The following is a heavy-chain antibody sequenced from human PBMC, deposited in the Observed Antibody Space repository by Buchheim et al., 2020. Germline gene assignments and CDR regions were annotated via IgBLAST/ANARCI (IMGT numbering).Heavy chain of an antibody. CDR2: ISSSSSYI. CDR3: ALGIAGSGWQFDY. J-gene: IGHJ4*02. CDR1: GFTFSSYS. D-gene: IGHD6-19*01. V-gene: IGHV3-21*01. Sequence: EVQLVESGGGLVKPGGSLRLSCAASGFTFSSYSMNWVRQAPGKGLEWVSSISSSSSYIYYAASVKGRFTISRDNAKNSLYLQMNSLRAEDTAVYYCALGIAGSGWQFDYWGQGTL.